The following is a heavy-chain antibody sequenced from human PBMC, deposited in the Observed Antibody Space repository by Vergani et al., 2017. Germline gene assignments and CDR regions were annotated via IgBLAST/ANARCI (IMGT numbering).Heavy chain of an antibody. V-gene: IGHV3-74*03. CDR3: ARARCIETCYMSNWLDS. J-gene: IGHJ5*01. Sequence: EVQLLESGGNLIQPGGSLRLSCSASGFSFNSYWMHWVRQVPGKGLLWVSRIKSDGSITAYADSVKGRFTISRDNAQNTLYLQMNSLRVEDTGVYYCARARCIETCYMSNWLDSWGQGTLVTVSS. D-gene: IGHD3-9*01. CDR2: IKSDGSIT. CDR1: GFSFNSYW.